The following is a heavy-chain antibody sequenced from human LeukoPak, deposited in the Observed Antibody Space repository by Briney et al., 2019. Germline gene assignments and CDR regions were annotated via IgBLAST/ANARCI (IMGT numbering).Heavy chain of an antibody. Sequence: SVKVSCKASGGTFSSYAISWVRQAPGQGLEWMGRIIPIFGTANYAQKFQGRVTITTDESTSTAYMELSSLRSEDTAVYYCASGAGSSWYMDYFDYWGQGTLVTVSS. D-gene: IGHD6-13*01. CDR3: ASGAGSSWYMDYFDY. CDR2: IIPIFGTA. V-gene: IGHV1-69*05. CDR1: GGTFSSYA. J-gene: IGHJ4*02.